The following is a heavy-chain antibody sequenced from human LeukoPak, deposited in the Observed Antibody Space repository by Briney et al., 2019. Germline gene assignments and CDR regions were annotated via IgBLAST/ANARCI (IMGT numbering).Heavy chain of an antibody. CDR1: GFTFSSYW. CDR3: ASHSSGYKF. D-gene: IGHD5-18*01. Sequence: GGTLRLPCGASGFTFSSYWMSWVRQAPGKGREWVANIKQDGSEKYYVDSVKGRFTISRDNAENSLYLQMNSLRAEDTAVYYCASHSSGYKFWGQGTLVTVSS. J-gene: IGHJ4*02. CDR2: IKQDGSEK. V-gene: IGHV3-7*01.